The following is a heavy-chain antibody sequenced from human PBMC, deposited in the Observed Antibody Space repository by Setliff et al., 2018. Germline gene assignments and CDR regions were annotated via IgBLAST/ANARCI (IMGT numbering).Heavy chain of an antibody. V-gene: IGHV1-3*01. D-gene: IGHD3-22*01. J-gene: IGHJ4*02. CDR2: INAGNGNT. CDR3: ARDSLNYYDSSGSSLDY. CDR1: GYTFTSYA. Sequence: ASVKVSCKASGYTFTSYAMHWVRQAPGQRLEWMGWINAGNGNTKYSQKFQGRVTITRDTSASTAYMELRSLRSDDTAVYYCARDSLNYYDSSGSSLDYWGQGTLVTVSS.